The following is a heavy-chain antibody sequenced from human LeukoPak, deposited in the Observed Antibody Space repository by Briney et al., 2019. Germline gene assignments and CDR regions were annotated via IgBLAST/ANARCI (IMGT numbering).Heavy chain of an antibody. J-gene: IGHJ4*02. D-gene: IGHD5-12*01. CDR1: GYTFTGYY. CDR2: INPNSGGT. CDR3: ATGRGYSGYDEGPFDY. Sequence: GASVKVSCKASGYTFTGYYMHWVRQAPGQGLEWMGWINPNSGGTNYAQKFQGRGTMTRDTSISTAYMELSRLRSDDTAVYYCATGRGYSGYDEGPFDYWGQGTLVTVSS. V-gene: IGHV1-2*02.